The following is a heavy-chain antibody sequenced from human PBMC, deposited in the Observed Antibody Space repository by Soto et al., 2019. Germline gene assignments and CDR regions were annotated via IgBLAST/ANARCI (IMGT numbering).Heavy chain of an antibody. D-gene: IGHD1-26*01. V-gene: IGHV5-51*01. CDR2: IYPGGSDT. CDR1: GYSFTTFW. CDR3: ARGGNYWNLDY. J-gene: IGHJ4*02. Sequence: PGESLKISCKGSGYSFTTFWIGWVRQMPGKGLEWMGTIYPGGSDTRYSPSFQGQVTISADKSITTAYVQWSSLKASDTAMYYCARGGNYWNLDYWGQGTLVTVSS.